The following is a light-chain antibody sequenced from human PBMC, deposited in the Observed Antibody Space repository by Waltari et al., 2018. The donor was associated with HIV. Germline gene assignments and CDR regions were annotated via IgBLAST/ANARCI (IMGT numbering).Light chain of an antibody. CDR1: GSHVGAYDY. J-gene: IGLJ2*01. Sequence: QSALTQPASVSGSPGQSITISCTGTGSHVGAYDYVSWYQQHPGKAPKLMISEVTNRPSGVSNRFSGSKSGNTASLTISGLQAEDEADYYCSSYSSSSTWIFGGGTKLTVL. CDR3: SSYSSSSTWI. CDR2: EVT. V-gene: IGLV2-14*01.